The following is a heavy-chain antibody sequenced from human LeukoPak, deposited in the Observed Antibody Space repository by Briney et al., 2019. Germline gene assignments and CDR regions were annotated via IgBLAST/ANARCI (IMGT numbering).Heavy chain of an antibody. Sequence: ASVKVSCKASGGTFSSYAISWVRQAPGQGLEWMGGIIPIFGTANYAQKFQGRVTITADKSTSTAYMELSSLRSEDTAVYYCARASWSGGYNSPFGAFDIWGQGTMVTVSS. CDR1: GGTFSSYA. J-gene: IGHJ3*02. CDR2: IIPIFGTA. CDR3: ARASWSGGYNSPFGAFDI. V-gene: IGHV1-69*06. D-gene: IGHD5-24*01.